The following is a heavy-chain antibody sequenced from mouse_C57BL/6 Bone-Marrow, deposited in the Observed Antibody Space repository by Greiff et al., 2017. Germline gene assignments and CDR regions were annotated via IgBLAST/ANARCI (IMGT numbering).Heavy chain of an antibody. CDR3: ARIGSSPYWYFDV. D-gene: IGHD1-1*01. V-gene: IGHV5-17*01. CDR2: ISSGSSTI. J-gene: IGHJ1*03. Sequence: DVKLVESGGGLVKPGGSLKLSCAASGFTFSDYGMHWVRQAPEKGLEWVAYISSGSSTIYYADTVKGRFTISRDNAKNTLFLQMTSLRSEDTAMYYCARIGSSPYWYFDVWGTGTTVTVSA. CDR1: GFTFSDYG.